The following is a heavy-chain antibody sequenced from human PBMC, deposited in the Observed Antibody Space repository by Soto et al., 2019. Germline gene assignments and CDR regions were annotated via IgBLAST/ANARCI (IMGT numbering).Heavy chain of an antibody. CDR1: GFIFNNYW. Sequence: RLSCAASGFIFNNYWMHWVRQAPGKGLVWVARINGDGSTTTYVDSVKGRFTISRDNAKNTVYLQMNSLRVEDTAVYYCARGSGPRGRPYWGQGILVTVSS. CDR2: INGDGSTT. CDR3: ARGSGPRGRPY. V-gene: IGHV3-74*01. D-gene: IGHD6-25*01. J-gene: IGHJ4*02.